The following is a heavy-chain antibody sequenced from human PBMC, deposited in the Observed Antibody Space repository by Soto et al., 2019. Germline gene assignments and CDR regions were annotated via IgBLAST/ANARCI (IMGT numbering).Heavy chain of an antibody. J-gene: IGHJ6*03. D-gene: IGHD1-7*01. CDR2: TYYRSRWYN. V-gene: IGHV6-1*01. CDR1: GDSVSSTSAA. CDR3: AATTSLQWYYMDV. Sequence: SQALSLTCASSGDSVSSTSAAWNWIRQSPSRGLEWLGRTYYRSRWYNDYAVSVKSRITVNPDTSKNQFSLHLNSVTPEDTSVYYCAATTSLQWYYMDVWDKGTTVTVSS.